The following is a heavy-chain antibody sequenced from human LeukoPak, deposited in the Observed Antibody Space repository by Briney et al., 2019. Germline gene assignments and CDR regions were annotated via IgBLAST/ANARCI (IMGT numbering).Heavy chain of an antibody. CDR2: ISGSGGST. J-gene: IGHJ4*02. CDR1: GFTFSSYA. CDR3: ARRGDRSGYDFDY. Sequence: AGRSLRLSCAASGFTFSSYAMSWVRQAPGKGLEWVSAISGSGGSTYYADSVKGRFTISRDNSKNTLYLQMNSLRAEDTAVYYCARRGDRSGYDFDYWGQGTLVTVSS. V-gene: IGHV3-23*01. D-gene: IGHD3-22*01.